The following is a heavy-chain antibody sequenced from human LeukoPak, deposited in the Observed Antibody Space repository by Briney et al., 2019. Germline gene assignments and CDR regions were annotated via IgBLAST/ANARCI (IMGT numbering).Heavy chain of an antibody. CDR3: AHKRGGVSYYFRGTYDAFDV. CDR2: INPNSGDT. J-gene: IGHJ3*01. Sequence: GASVKVSCKASGYTFTGYYIHWVRQAPGQGLEWMGWINPNSGDTNYAQNFQGRVTMTRDPSITTAYMDLRRLRSDDTAVYYCAHKRGGVSYYFRGTYDAFDVWGQGTMVTVSS. D-gene: IGHD1-26*01. V-gene: IGHV1-2*02. CDR1: GYTFTGYY.